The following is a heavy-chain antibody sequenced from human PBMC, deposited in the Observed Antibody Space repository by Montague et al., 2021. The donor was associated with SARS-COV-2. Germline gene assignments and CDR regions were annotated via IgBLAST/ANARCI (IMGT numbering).Heavy chain of an antibody. CDR3: ARDRTFRDGYLDAFEI. V-gene: IGHV4-38-2*02. CDR1: GYSISSGYY. Sequence: SETLSLTCTVSGYSISSGYYWGWIRKFPGEGLEWIGSIYHSGTTYYNPSLKSRVTISVDTSKNQFSLKMYSVTAAGTAQFYCARDRTFRDGYLDAFEIWGQGTMVTVSS. CDR2: IYHSGTT. D-gene: IGHD5-24*01. J-gene: IGHJ3*02.